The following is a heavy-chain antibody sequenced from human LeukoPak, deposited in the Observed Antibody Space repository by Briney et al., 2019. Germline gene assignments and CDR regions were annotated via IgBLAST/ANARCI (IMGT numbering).Heavy chain of an antibody. CDR1: GGSFSGYY. CDR2: INHSGST. Sequence: PSETLSLTCAVYGGSFSGYYWSWIRQPPGKGLEWIGEINHSGSTNYNPSLKSRVTISVDTSKNQFSLKLNSVTAADTAVYYCAREVLRSGWYGGAFDYWGQGTQVTVSS. D-gene: IGHD6-19*01. J-gene: IGHJ4*02. CDR3: AREVLRSGWYGGAFDY. V-gene: IGHV4-34*01.